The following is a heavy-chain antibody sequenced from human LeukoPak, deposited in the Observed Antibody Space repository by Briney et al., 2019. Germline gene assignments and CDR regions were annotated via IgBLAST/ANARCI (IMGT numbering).Heavy chain of an antibody. CDR3: ARDLSPQGTIAVAP. V-gene: IGHV3-21*01. J-gene: IGHJ5*02. D-gene: IGHD6-19*01. CDR1: GFTFSSYS. Sequence: PGGSLRLSCAASGFTFSSYSMNWVRQAPGKGLEWVSSISSSSSYIYYADSVKGRFTIPRDTPKNSLYLQMNTLTAEDTAVYYCARDLSPQGTIAVAPWGQGTLVTVSS. CDR2: ISSSSSYI.